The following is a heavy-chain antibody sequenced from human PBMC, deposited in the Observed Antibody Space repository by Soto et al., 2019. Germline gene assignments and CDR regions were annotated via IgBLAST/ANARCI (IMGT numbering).Heavy chain of an antibody. CDR2: INSDGSST. D-gene: IGHD3-22*01. CDR3: ARDSTASSATYYYDSSGYFGFDP. CDR1: GFTFSSYW. V-gene: IGHV3-74*01. Sequence: GGSLRLSCAASGFTFSSYWMHWVRQAPGKGLVWVSRINSDGSSTSYADSVKGRFTISRDNAKNTLYLQMNSLRAEDTAVYYCARDSTASSATYYYDSSGYFGFDPWGQGTLVTVSS. J-gene: IGHJ5*02.